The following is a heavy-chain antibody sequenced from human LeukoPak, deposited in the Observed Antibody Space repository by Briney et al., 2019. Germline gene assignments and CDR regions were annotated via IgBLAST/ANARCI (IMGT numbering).Heavy chain of an antibody. CDR2: ISTNSKVT. D-gene: IGHD6-13*01. Sequence: GGSLRLSCAASGFSFSSYDMDWVRPAPGKGLEWGSVISTNSKVTYYADSVKGRFTISRDNSKNTLYLQMNSLRAEDTALYYCARQISAAGTDYWGQGTLVTVSS. J-gene: IGHJ4*02. V-gene: IGHV3-23*01. CDR3: ARQISAAGTDY. CDR1: GFSFSSYD.